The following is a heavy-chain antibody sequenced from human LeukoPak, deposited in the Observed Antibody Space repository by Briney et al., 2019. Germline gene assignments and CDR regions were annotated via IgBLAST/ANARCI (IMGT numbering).Heavy chain of an antibody. CDR1: GLSLSTSGMG. D-gene: IGHD3-22*01. Sequence: SGPTLVNPTPPLTLTCTFSGLSLSTSGMGVGWIRQPPVKALEWLAPSDWDDDKYYITSLKTRLTISKDTSKNQVVLTMTNMDPVDTATYYCARIRPQYNYYDSSGYYPSSYYFDYWGQGTLVTVSS. J-gene: IGHJ4*02. CDR2: SDWDDDK. CDR3: ARIRPQYNYYDSSGYYPSSYYFDY. V-gene: IGHV2-70*01.